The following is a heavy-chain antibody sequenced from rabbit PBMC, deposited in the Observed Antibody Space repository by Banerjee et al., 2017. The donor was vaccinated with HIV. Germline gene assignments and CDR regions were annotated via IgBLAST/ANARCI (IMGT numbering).Heavy chain of an antibody. D-gene: IGHD4-1*01. CDR1: GFDFSSSY. CDR3: ARDLSSSGWSDFAL. V-gene: IGHV1S7*01. Sequence: QLEESGGGLVQPGGSLKLSCKASGFDFSSSYWICWVRQAPGKGLEWIGYIETVSGTTHYATWVNGRFTISSHNAQNTLYLQLNSLTAADTATYFCARDLSSSGWSDFALWGQGTLVTVS. CDR2: IETVSGTT. J-gene: IGHJ3*01.